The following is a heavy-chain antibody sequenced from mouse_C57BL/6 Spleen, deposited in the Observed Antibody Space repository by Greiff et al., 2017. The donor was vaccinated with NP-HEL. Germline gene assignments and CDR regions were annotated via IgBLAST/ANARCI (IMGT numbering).Heavy chain of an antibody. CDR2: ISSGSSTI. V-gene: IGHV5-17*01. CDR1: GFTFSDYG. J-gene: IGHJ4*01. CDR3: ARAGDYDPYYYAMDY. D-gene: IGHD2-4*01. Sequence: EVKVVESGGGLVKPGGSLKLSCAASGFTFSDYGMHWVRQAPEKGLEWVAYISSGSSTIYYADTVKGRFTISRDNAKNTLFLQMTSLRSEDTAMYYCARAGDYDPYYYAMDYWGQGTSVTVSS.